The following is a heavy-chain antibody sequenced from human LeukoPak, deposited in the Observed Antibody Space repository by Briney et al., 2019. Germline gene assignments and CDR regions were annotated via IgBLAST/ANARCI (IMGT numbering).Heavy chain of an antibody. Sequence: SGTLSLTCAVSGGSITSNNLWSWVRQPPGKGLEWIGEIYHSGSTNYNPSLKSRVTISVATSKTQFSLKLSSVTAADTAVYYCARELLVVPAAHSDYHYYYMDVWGKGTTVTISS. CDR1: GGSITSNNL. D-gene: IGHD2-2*01. J-gene: IGHJ6*03. CDR3: ARELLVVPAAHSDYHYYYMDV. CDR2: IYHSGST. V-gene: IGHV4-4*02.